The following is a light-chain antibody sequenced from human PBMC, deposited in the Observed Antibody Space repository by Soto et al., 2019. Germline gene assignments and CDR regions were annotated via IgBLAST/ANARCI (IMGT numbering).Light chain of an antibody. CDR1: SSDDGTYKY. CDR3: SSHTSSSIL. V-gene: IGLV2-14*01. CDR2: EVS. J-gene: IGLJ2*01. Sequence: QSVLTQPASVSGSPGQSITISCPGPSSDDGTYKYVSWYQQHPDKVPKLIIYEVSNRPSGVSNRFSGSKSGNTASLIISGLQAEDEADYYCSSHTSSSILFGGGTKLTVL.